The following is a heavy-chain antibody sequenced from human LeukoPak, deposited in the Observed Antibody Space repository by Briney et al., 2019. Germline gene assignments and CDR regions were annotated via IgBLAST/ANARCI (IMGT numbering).Heavy chain of an antibody. CDR1: GFSISSGYY. D-gene: IGHD1-26*01. Sequence: SETLSLTCTVSGFSISSGYYWAWIRQPPGKGLEWIGSVYHTGGTYYNPSLKSRVTISVDTSRNQFSLKLSSVTAADTAVYYCAREEGATQDANWGQGTLVLVSS. V-gene: IGHV4-38-2*02. CDR3: AREEGATQDAN. J-gene: IGHJ4*02. CDR2: VYHTGGT.